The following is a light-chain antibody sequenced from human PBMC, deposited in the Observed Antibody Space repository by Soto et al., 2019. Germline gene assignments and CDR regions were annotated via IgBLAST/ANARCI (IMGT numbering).Light chain of an antibody. CDR3: QQSNNYPWT. CDR1: QSISSW. CDR2: EAS. Sequence: DIQMTQSPSTLSASVGDRVTITCRASQSISSWLAWYQQKPGKAPKLLIYEASNLESGVPSRFSGSGSGTEFTLTISSLQPDDFATYYCQQSNNYPWTFGQRTKVEIK. J-gene: IGKJ1*01. V-gene: IGKV1-5*03.